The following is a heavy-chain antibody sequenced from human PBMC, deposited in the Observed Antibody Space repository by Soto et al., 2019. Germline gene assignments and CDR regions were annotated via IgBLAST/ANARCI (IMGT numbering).Heavy chain of an antibody. CDR3: ARDYADIAVAGIPLLAH. Sequence: GASVKVSCKASGFTFSKDAMHWVRQAPGQRLEWMGWINAGNGNTRYLEKLQGRVTIIRDTSASTVYMELSSLRSEDTAVYYCARDYADIAVAGIPLLAHWGQGTLVTVSS. CDR1: GFTFSKDA. J-gene: IGHJ4*01. V-gene: IGHV1-3*01. CDR2: INAGNGNT. D-gene: IGHD6-19*01.